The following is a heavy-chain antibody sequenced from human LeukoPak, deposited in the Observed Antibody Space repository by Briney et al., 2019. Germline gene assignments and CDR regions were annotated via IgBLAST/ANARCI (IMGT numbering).Heavy chain of an antibody. CDR3: AGERDMATIWEIFEY. D-gene: IGHD5-24*01. CDR1: GFTSRGYW. CDR2: IKEDGSEK. Sequence: AGGSLRLSCAPSGFTSRGYWMSCGRQAPGEGVECGANIKEDGSEKYYADSVKGRFTISRDNAKKSLYLQMNSLRADDTAVYYCAGERDMATIWEIFEYWGQGALVTVSS. J-gene: IGHJ4*02. V-gene: IGHV3-7*01.